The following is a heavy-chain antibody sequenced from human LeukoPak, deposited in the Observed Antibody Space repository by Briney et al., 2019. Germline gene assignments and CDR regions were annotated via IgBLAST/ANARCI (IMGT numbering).Heavy chain of an antibody. Sequence: GGSLRLSCTASGFTFSSYGMSWVRQAPGKGLEWVSAISGSGGSTYYADSVKGRFTNSRDNSKNTLYLQMNSLRAEDTAVYYCAKDSWIQLWSGPPGCYFGYWGQGTLVTVSS. D-gene: IGHD5-18*01. J-gene: IGHJ4*02. CDR3: AKDSWIQLWSGPPGCYFGY. CDR2: ISGSGGST. CDR1: GFTFSSYG. V-gene: IGHV3-23*01.